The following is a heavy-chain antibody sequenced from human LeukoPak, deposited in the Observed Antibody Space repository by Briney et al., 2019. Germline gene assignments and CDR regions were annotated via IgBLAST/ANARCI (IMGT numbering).Heavy chain of an antibody. CDR1: GFTFSNYL. CDR3: AMALDY. V-gene: IGHV3-23*01. CDR2: TSHSGSSI. Sequence: GGSLRLSCVASGFTFSNYLMNWVRQAPGKGLEWVSGTSHSGSSIYYADSVKGRFTISRDNSKNTLYLQMDRLRVEDTAVYYCAMALDYWGQGTLVTVSS. J-gene: IGHJ4*02.